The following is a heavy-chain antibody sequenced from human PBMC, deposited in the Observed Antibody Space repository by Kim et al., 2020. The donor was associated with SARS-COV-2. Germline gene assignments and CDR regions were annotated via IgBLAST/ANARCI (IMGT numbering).Heavy chain of an antibody. CDR3: ASVVPLPVATKLYYFDY. Sequence: SETLSLTCAVYGGSFSGYYWSWIRQPPGKGLEWIGEINHSGSTNYNPSLKSRVTISVDTSKNQFSLKLSSVTAADTAVYYCASVVPLPVATKLYYFDYWGQGTLVTVSS. CDR1: GGSFSGYY. D-gene: IGHD2-2*01. V-gene: IGHV4-34*01. J-gene: IGHJ4*02. CDR2: INHSGST.